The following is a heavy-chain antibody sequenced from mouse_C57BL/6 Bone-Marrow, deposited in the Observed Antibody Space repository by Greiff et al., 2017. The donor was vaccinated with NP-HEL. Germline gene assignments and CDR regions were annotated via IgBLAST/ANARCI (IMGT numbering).Heavy chain of an antibody. CDR3: ARHGDYYGNDYFDY. V-gene: IGHV5-6*01. Sequence: DVHLVESGGDLVKPGGSLKLSCAASGFTFSSYGMSWVRQTPDKRLEWVATISSGGSYTYYPDSVKGRFTISRDNAKNTLYLQMSSLKSEDTAMYYCARHGDYYGNDYFDYWGQGTTLTVSS. CDR1: GFTFSSYG. CDR2: ISSGGSYT. J-gene: IGHJ2*01. D-gene: IGHD2-1*01.